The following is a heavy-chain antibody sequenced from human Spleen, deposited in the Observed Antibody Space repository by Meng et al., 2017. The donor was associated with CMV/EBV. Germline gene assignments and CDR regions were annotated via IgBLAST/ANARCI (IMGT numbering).Heavy chain of an antibody. Sequence: ASVKVSCKASGYTFTSYGISWVRQAPGQGLEWMGWISAYNGNTNYAQKLQGRVTMTTDTSTSTAYMELRSLRSDDTAVYYCARFRPGFGVVISLPNWFDPWGQGTLVTVSS. CDR2: ISAYNGNT. CDR3: ARFRPGFGVVISLPNWFDP. J-gene: IGHJ5*02. CDR1: GYTFTSYG. V-gene: IGHV1-18*01. D-gene: IGHD3-3*01.